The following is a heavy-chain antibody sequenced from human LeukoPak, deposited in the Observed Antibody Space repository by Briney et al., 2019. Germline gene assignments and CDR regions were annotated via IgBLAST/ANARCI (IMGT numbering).Heavy chain of an antibody. CDR2: TSAYNGNT. V-gene: IGHV1-18*01. Sequence: ASVKVSCKASGYTFTSYGISWVRQAPGQGLEWMGWTSAYNGNTNYAQKLQGRVTMTTDTSTSTAYMELRSLRSDDTAVYYCARTVDSGSNFPLYYYYYYYMDVWGKGTTVTVSS. D-gene: IGHD6-6*01. CDR3: ARTVDSGSNFPLYYYYYYYMDV. J-gene: IGHJ6*03. CDR1: GYTFTSYG.